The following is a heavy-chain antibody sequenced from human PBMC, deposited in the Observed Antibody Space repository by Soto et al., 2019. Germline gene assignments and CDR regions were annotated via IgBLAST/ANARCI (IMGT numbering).Heavy chain of an antibody. J-gene: IGHJ6*02. CDR3: AKGDDRQWLVRLWEKYYYYGMDV. CDR1: GFTFSSYA. CDR2: ISGSGGST. V-gene: IGHV3-23*01. D-gene: IGHD6-19*01. Sequence: GGSLRLSCAASGFTFSSYAMSWVRQAPGKGLEWVSAISGSGGSTYYADSVKGRFTISRDNSKNTLYRQMNSLRAEETAVYYCAKGDDRQWLVRLWEKYYYYGMDVWGQGTTVTVSS.